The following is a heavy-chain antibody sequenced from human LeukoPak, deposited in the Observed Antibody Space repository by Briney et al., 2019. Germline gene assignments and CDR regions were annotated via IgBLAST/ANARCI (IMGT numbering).Heavy chain of an antibody. D-gene: IGHD2-2*01. CDR2: IYTSGST. J-gene: IGHJ4*02. Sequence: SETLSLTCTVSGGSISSYYWSWIRQPAGKGLEWIGRIYTSGSTNYNPSLKSRVTMSVDTSKNQFSLKLSPVTAADTAVYFCARDWAHHCSSTSCYGPFDYWGQGTLVTVSS. V-gene: IGHV4-4*07. CDR3: ARDWAHHCSSTSCYGPFDY. CDR1: GGSISSYY.